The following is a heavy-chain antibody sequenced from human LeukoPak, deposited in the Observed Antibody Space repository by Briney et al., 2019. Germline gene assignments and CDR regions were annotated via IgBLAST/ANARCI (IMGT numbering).Heavy chain of an antibody. CDR2: INPNSGGT. V-gene: IGHV1-2*02. Sequence: ASVKVSCKASGYTFTRYYMHWGRQAPGQGLEWMGGINPNSGGTNYAKKFQGRVNMTRDTTISTAYMGLRRRRSDGTAVYYCARAYDYVWGSYPGIDYWGQGTLVTVSS. D-gene: IGHD3-16*02. CDR1: GYTFTRYY. J-gene: IGHJ4*02. CDR3: ARAYDYVWGSYPGIDY.